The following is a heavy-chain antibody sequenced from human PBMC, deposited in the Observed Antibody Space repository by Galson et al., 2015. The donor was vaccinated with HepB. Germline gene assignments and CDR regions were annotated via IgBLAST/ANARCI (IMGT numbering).Heavy chain of an antibody. CDR3: ARLYYDISAGHYYFGMDV. J-gene: IGHJ6*02. D-gene: IGHD3-9*01. CDR2: ISSGGGTQ. Sequence: SLRLSCAASGFTFSNHGIHWVRQAPGKGLEWVAVISSGGGTQYLADSVRGRVALSRDNPKNTVYLQMNSLGAEDAAVYYCARLYYDISAGHYYFGMDVWGPGTTVTVSS. CDR1: GFTFSNHG. V-gene: IGHV3-30*03.